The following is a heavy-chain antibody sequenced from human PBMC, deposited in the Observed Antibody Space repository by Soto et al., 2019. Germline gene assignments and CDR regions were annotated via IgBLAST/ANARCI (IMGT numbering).Heavy chain of an antibody. CDR1: GFTFTNAW. Sequence: GGSLRLSCAASGFTFTNAWMSWVRQAPGKGLEWVGRIKSKTDGGTTDYAAPVKGRFTISRDDSKTTLFLQMNSLKIEDTAVYYCITGLIAPTGTDYWGQGTLVTVSS. CDR2: IKSKTDGGTT. J-gene: IGHJ4*02. V-gene: IGHV3-15*01. D-gene: IGHD6-13*01. CDR3: ITGLIAPTGTDY.